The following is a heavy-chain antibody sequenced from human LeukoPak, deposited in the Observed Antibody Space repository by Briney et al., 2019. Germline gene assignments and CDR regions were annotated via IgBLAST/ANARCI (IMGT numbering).Heavy chain of an antibody. D-gene: IGHD2-21*01. CDR3: ARSDCGGDCP. Sequence: SETLSLTCTVSGGAIRSSDYSCGWIRHPPLKGLEWIGSITYSGNTFHSPSLKSRITMSVDTSKNQFSLKLRSVTASDTAVYYCARSDCGGDCPWGQGTLVTVSS. CDR1: GGAIRSSDYS. CDR2: ITYSGNT. J-gene: IGHJ5*02. V-gene: IGHV4-39*01.